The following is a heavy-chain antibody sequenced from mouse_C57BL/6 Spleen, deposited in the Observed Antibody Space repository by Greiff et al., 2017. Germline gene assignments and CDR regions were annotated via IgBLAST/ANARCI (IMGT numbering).Heavy chain of an antibody. CDR1: GFTFSSYG. D-gene: IGHD2-2*01. CDR2: ISSGGSYT. J-gene: IGHJ2*01. Sequence: EVQLVESGGDLVKPGGSLKLSCAASGFTFSSYGMSWVRQTPDKRLEWVATISSGGSYTYYPDSVKGRFTISRDNAKNTLYLQMSSLKSEDTAMYYCASGTMVTTKGFDYWGQGTTLTVSS. CDR3: ASGTMVTTKGFDY. V-gene: IGHV5-6*01.